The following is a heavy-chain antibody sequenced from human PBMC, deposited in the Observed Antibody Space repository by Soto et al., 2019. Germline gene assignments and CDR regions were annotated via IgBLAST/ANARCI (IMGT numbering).Heavy chain of an antibody. CDR1: GGSISSSQW. Sequence: SETLSLTCAVSGGSISSSQWWGWVRQSPGRGLEWIGEIYHSGSTNYNPSLYSRVTVSLDKSKNQFSLKLTSVTAADTAIYYCATREGLPDPFDIWGHGTMVTVSS. CDR3: ATREGLPDPFDI. CDR2: IYHSGST. D-gene: IGHD1-26*01. V-gene: IGHV4-4*02. J-gene: IGHJ3*02.